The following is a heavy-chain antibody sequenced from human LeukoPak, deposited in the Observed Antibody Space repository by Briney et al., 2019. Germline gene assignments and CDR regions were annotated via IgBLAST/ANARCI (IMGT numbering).Heavy chain of an antibody. D-gene: IGHD2-15*01. CDR3: ARRYCSGGSCYADY. CDR2: ISAYNGNT. J-gene: IGHJ4*02. CDR1: GYTFTSYG. V-gene: IGHV1-18*01. Sequence: GASVKVSFKASGYTFTSYGISWVRQAPGQGLEWMGWISAYNGNTNYAQKLQGRVTMTTDTSTSTAYMELRSLRSDDTAVYYCARRYCSGGSCYADYWGQGTLVTVSS.